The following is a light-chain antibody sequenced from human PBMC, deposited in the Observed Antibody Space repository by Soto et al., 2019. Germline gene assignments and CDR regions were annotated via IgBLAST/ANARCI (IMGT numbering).Light chain of an antibody. Sequence: DIQMTQSPSIVSASVGDTVTLTCRASQAVNPWLAWHQQKPGKVPRVLIYKTSDLENGVPSRFSGSGSGTEFTLTISNLQPDDFATYYCQQYYSRESFGQGTKV. V-gene: IGKV1-5*03. J-gene: IGKJ1*01. CDR2: KTS. CDR3: QQYYSRES. CDR1: QAVNPW.